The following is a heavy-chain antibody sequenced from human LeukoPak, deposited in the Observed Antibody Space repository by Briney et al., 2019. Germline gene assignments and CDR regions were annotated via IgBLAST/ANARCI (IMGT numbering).Heavy chain of an antibody. Sequence: SVKVSCKASGGTFSSYAISWVRQAPGQGLEWMGGIIPIFGTANYAQKFQGRVTLTRDTSISTAYMEVSRLRSDDTAVYFCARERRDILTGYRYTDYWGQGTLAIVSS. CDR1: GGTFSSYA. CDR2: IIPIFGTA. V-gene: IGHV1-69*05. CDR3: ARERRDILTGYRYTDY. J-gene: IGHJ4*02. D-gene: IGHD3-9*01.